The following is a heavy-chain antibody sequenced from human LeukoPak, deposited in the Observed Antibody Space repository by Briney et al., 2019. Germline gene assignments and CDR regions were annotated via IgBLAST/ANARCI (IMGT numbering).Heavy chain of an antibody. CDR2: VFHTGST. CDR1: RGSIISDY. CDR3: ARGNIAVTGPGVFYYYGMDV. Sequence: PSETLSLTCTVSRGSIISDYWSWIRQSPGKGVEWIGYVFHTGSTNYNPSLRSRVTMSVDTSRSQFSLEVRSVTAADTGVYFCARGNIAVTGPGVFYYYGMDVWGQGTTVTVSS. J-gene: IGHJ6*02. D-gene: IGHD6-19*01. V-gene: IGHV4-59*01.